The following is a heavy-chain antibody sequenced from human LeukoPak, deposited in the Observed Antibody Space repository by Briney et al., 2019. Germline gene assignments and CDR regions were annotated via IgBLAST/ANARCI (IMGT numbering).Heavy chain of an antibody. Sequence: SETLSLTCAVYGGSFSGYYWSWIRQPPGKGLEWIGEINHSGSTNYNPSLKSRVTISVDTSKNQFSLKLSSVTAADTAVYYCASWGATHHYFDSWGRGTLVTLSS. D-gene: IGHD1-26*01. CDR2: INHSGST. CDR3: ASWGATHHYFDS. J-gene: IGHJ4*02. CDR1: GGSFSGYY. V-gene: IGHV4-34*01.